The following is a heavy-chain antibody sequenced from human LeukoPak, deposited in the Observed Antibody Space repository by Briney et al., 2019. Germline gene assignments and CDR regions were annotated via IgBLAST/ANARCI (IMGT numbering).Heavy chain of an antibody. CDR1: AFTFSNYA. V-gene: IGHV3-23*01. D-gene: IGHD6-6*01. J-gene: IGHJ6*03. Sequence: GGSLRLSCAASAFTFSNYAMSWVRQAPGKGLEWVSASSGSGGSTNYADSVKGRFTISRDNSKNTLYLQMNSLRAEDTAVYYCARTSSSSGDYYYYYMDVWGKGTTVTVSS. CDR3: ARTSSSSGDYYYYYMDV. CDR2: SSGSGGST.